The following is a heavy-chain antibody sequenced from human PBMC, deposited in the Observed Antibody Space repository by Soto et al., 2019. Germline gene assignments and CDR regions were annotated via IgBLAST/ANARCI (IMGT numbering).Heavy chain of an antibody. Sequence: GASVKVSCKASGYTFTSYYMHWVRQAPGQGLEWMGIINPSGGSTSYAQKFQGRVTMTRDTSTSTVYMELSSLRSEDTAVYYCARFRRIPNYSHDPPSGWFDPWGQGTLVTVSS. CDR2: INPSGGST. CDR1: GYTFTSYY. D-gene: IGHD2-15*01. J-gene: IGHJ5*02. CDR3: ARFRRIPNYSHDPPSGWFDP. V-gene: IGHV1-46*01.